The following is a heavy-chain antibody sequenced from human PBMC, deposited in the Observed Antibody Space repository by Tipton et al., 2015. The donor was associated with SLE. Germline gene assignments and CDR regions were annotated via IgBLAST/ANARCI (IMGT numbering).Heavy chain of an antibody. J-gene: IGHJ4*02. D-gene: IGHD6-13*01. CDR2: IYYSGST. CDR3: ARDRGSSWDEYYFDY. V-gene: IGHV4-59*11. CDR1: GGSISSHY. Sequence: GLVKPSETLSLTCTVSGGSISSHYWSWIRQPPGKGLEWIGYIYYSGSTNYNPSLKSRVTISVDTSKNQFSLKLSSVTAADTAVYYCARDRGSSWDEYYFDYWGQGTLVTVSS.